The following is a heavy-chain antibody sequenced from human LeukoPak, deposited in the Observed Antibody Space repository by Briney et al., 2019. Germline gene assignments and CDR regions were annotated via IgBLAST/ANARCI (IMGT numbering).Heavy chain of an antibody. Sequence: PGGSLRLSCAASGFVFSDYGMHWVRQAPGKGLEWVAFVRYDGSNEYYADSMKGRFTISRDNSKNTLYLQMNNLRAEDTAVYSCARVGMGYHPEGRFDYWGQGILVTVSS. V-gene: IGHV3-30*02. D-gene: IGHD5-12*01. CDR2: VRYDGSNE. CDR3: ARVGMGYHPEGRFDY. J-gene: IGHJ4*02. CDR1: GFVFSDYG.